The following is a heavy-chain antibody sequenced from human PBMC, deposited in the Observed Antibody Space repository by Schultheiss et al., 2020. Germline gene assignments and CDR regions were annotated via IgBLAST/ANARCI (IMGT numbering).Heavy chain of an antibody. J-gene: IGHJ6*02. CDR2: INHSGST. CDR1: GGSFSGYY. CDR3: AREARGYSYGPYYDGMDV. D-gene: IGHD5-18*01. V-gene: IGHV4-34*01. Sequence: SQTLSLTCAVYGGSFSGYYWSWIRQPPGKGLEWIGEINHSGSTNYNPSLKSRVTISVDTSKNQFSMKLRSVTAADTAVYYCAREARGYSYGPYYDGMDVWGRGTTVTVSS.